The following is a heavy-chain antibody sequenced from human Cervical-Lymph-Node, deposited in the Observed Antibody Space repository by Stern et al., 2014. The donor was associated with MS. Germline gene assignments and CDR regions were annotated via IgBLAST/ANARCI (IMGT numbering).Heavy chain of an antibody. CDR3: ARELSGMYGMDV. CDR1: GGSINNGDYY. CDR2: IYYSAAT. D-gene: IGHD1-1*01. J-gene: IGHJ6*02. V-gene: IGHV4-31*03. Sequence: VQLEESGPGLVKPSQTLSLTCTVSGGSINNGDYYWSWVRQHPGKGLEWLGDIYYSAATYYNTSLKGRLTISVDTSKRHFSLKLTSVTAADTAVYYCARELSGMYGMDVWGQGTTVTVSS.